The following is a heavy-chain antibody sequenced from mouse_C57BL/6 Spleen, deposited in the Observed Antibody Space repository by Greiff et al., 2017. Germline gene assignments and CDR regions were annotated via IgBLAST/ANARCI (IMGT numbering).Heavy chain of an antibody. J-gene: IGHJ2*01. D-gene: IGHD2-10*02. Sequence: DVKLVESGGGLVQPGGSLSLSCAASGFTFTDYYMSWVRQPPGKALEWLGFIRNKANGYTTEYSASVKGRFTISRDNSQSILYLQMNALRAEDSATYYCARYIGYGGEYYFDYWGQGTTLTVSS. CDR2: IRNKANGYTT. CDR1: GFTFTDYY. CDR3: ARYIGYGGEYYFDY. V-gene: IGHV7-3*01.